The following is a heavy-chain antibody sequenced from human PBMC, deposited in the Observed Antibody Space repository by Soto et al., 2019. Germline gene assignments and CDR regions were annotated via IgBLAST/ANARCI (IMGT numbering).Heavy chain of an antibody. D-gene: IGHD3-3*02. V-gene: IGHV3-23*01. CDR2: ISGSGGSA. J-gene: IGHJ6*02. CDR1: GFTFSSYA. Sequence: EVQLLESGGGLVQPGGSLRLSCAASGFTFSSYAMSWVRQAPGKGLEWVSAISGSGGSAYYADSVKGRFTISRDNSKNTLYLQMNSLRAEDTAVYYCAKDPSILYYYYGMDVWGQGTTVTVSS. CDR3: AKDPSILYYYYGMDV.